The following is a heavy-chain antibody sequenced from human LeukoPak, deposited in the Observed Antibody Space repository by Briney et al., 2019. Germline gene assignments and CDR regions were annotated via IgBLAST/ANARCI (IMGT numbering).Heavy chain of an antibody. CDR2: ISSSSSDI. Sequence: GGSLRLSCAASGFTFSSYSMNWVRQAPGKGLEWVSSISSSSSDISYADSVKGRFTISRDNAKNSLYLQMNSLRAEDTAVYYCASSPYSSTGGGYYMDVWGKGTTVTVSS. J-gene: IGHJ6*03. V-gene: IGHV3-21*01. D-gene: IGHD6-13*01. CDR3: ASSPYSSTGGGYYMDV. CDR1: GFTFSSYS.